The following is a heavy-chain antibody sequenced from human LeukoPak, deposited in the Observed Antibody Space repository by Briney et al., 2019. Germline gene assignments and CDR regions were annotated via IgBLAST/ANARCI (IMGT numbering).Heavy chain of an antibody. CDR2: MNPNSGNT. Sequence: ASVKVSSKASGYTFTSYDINWVRQATGQGLEWMGWMNPNSGNTGYAQKFQGRVTMTRNTSISTAYMELSSLRSEDTAVYYCARAGYCSGGSCYGWFDPWGQGTLVTVSS. V-gene: IGHV1-8*01. J-gene: IGHJ5*02. CDR1: GYTFTSYD. D-gene: IGHD2-15*01. CDR3: ARAGYCSGGSCYGWFDP.